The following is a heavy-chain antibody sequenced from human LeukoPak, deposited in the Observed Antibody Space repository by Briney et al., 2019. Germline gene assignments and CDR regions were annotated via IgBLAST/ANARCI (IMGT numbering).Heavy chain of an antibody. CDR3: ARDRLEEMATDRLYWYFDL. V-gene: IGHV3-48*03. D-gene: IGHD5-24*01. J-gene: IGHJ2*01. CDR2: ISSSGSTI. Sequence: GGSLRLSCAASGFTFSSYEMNWVRQAPGKGLEWVSYISSSGSTIYYADSVKGRFTISRDNAKNTLYLQMNSLRAEDTAVYYCARDRLEEMATDRLYWYFDLWGRGTLVTVSS. CDR1: GFTFSSYE.